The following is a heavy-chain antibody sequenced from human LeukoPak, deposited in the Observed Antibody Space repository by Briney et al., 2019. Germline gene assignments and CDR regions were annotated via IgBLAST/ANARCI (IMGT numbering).Heavy chain of an antibody. CDR2: INPNSGNT. Sequence: GASVKVSCKASGYTFTGYYMHWVRQAPGQGLEWMGWINPNSGNTGYAQKFQGRVTMTRNTSISTAYMELSSLRSEDTAVYYCARGYDILTRDWGQGTLVTVSS. J-gene: IGHJ4*02. CDR3: ARGYDILTRD. CDR1: GYTFTGYY. V-gene: IGHV1-8*02. D-gene: IGHD3-9*01.